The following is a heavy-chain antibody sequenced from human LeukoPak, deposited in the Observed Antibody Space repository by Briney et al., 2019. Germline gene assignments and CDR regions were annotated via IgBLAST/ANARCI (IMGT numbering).Heavy chain of an antibody. J-gene: IGHJ4*02. CDR3: ARTPQVDPRQLRLLYYDRSGYYPSDY. Sequence: SVTVSCKSSGCMFTSYCISLVRQAPGRGLEWMGWISAYNGNTNYAQKLQGRVTITTDTSTRTAYMELRSRTSDDTAVYYCARTPQVDPRQLRLLYYDRSGYYPSDYSGQGRLVTVSS. D-gene: IGHD3-22*01. CDR1: GCMFTSYC. V-gene: IGHV1-18*01. CDR2: ISAYNGNT.